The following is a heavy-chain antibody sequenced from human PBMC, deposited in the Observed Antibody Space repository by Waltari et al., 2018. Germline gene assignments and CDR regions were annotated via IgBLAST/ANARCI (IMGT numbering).Heavy chain of an antibody. CDR3: ARDNTHWSFAKY. CDR1: GYTFTNSH. D-gene: IGHD2-21*01. Sequence: QVQLVQSGAEVKQPGASVKVSCKTSGYTFTNSHMHWVRQAPGQGPEWMGLINPTDGATNYEQTLQGRVTMSRDTSTSTVYMDLSSLRSADTAVYYCARDNTHWSFAKYWGQGTLVTVSS. CDR2: INPTDGAT. V-gene: IGHV1-46*01. J-gene: IGHJ4*02.